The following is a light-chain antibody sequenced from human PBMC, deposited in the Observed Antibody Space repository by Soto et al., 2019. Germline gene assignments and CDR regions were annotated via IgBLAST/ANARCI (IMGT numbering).Light chain of an antibody. CDR2: GVN. J-gene: IGLJ1*01. Sequence: QSALTQPASVSGSPGQSITVSCTGSSSDFGDDKYVSWYQQQPGKGPNLLIYGVNSRPSGISNRFSGSKSDNTASLTISGLQAEDEADYYCSSYTSISTLYVFGTGTKLTVL. CDR3: SSYTSISTLYV. CDR1: SSDFGDDKY. V-gene: IGLV2-14*01.